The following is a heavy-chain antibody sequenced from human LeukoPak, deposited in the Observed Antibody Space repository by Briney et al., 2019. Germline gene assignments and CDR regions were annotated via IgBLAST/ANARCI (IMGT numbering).Heavy chain of an antibody. J-gene: IGHJ4*02. CDR2: INHSGIT. CDR1: GGSFSGYY. Sequence: PGTLSLTRAVYGGSFSGYYWSAIRPPPGKGVEWIGEINHSGITNYTTSLKSRVTISVDTSKNQFSLKLSSVAASDTAVYYCARSSGYYYTKHDYWGQGTLGTVSS. V-gene: IGHV4-34*01. CDR3: ARSSGYYYTKHDY. D-gene: IGHD3-22*01.